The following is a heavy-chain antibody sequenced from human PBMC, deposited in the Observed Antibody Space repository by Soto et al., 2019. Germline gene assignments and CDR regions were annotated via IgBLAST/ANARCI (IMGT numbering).Heavy chain of an antibody. J-gene: IGHJ4*02. CDR3: ALALGPTTGLDY. CDR2: IFNSGTT. D-gene: IGHD1-26*01. CDR1: GASTASNSN. V-gene: IGHV4-31*02. Sequence: QVQLQESGPGLVKPSQTLSLTCSVSGASTASNSNWTWFGHPPGKGLEGMGYIFNSGTTFYNPSLTSRLSISMDTSGNHSSLELRSVTAADTAVYYCALALGPTTGLDYWGQGTLVTVSS.